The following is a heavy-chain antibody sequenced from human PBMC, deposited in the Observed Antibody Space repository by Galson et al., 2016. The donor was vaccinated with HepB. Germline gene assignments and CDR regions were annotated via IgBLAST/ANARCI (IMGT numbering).Heavy chain of an antibody. CDR2: ISYDGSNK. D-gene: IGHD2-8*01. J-gene: IGHJ6*02. CDR3: AKDAHCTNGVCYRDYGLDV. Sequence: SLRLSCAASGFTFTDYGMHWVRQAPGKGLEWVAVISYDGSNKYYADSVKGRFTISRDNSKNTLYLQINSLRAEDTAVFYCAKDAHCTNGVCYRDYGLDVWGQGTTVTVSS. V-gene: IGHV3-30*18. CDR1: GFTFTDYG.